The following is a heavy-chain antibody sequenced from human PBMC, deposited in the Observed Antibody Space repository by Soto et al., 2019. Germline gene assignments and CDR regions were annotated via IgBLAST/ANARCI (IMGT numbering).Heavy chain of an antibody. Sequence: QITLKESGPTLVKPTQTLTLTCTFSGFSLTTRGVGVGWIRQPPGKALECLALIYWDDDKRYSPSLQSRLSITKDTSKNQVVLTMTNVDPLDTAPYYCAHIPNYYQYDWFAPWGQRTLVSVSS. J-gene: IGHJ5*02. V-gene: IGHV2-5*02. D-gene: IGHD3-16*01. CDR1: GFSLTTRGVG. CDR3: AHIPNYYQYDWFAP. CDR2: IYWDDDK.